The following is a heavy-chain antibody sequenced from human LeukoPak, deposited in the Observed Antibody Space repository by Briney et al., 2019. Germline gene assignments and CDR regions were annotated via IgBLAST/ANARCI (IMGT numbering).Heavy chain of an antibody. CDR1: GGSISSGSYY. J-gene: IGHJ4*02. CDR3: ASSITIVRGVIRY. V-gene: IGHV4-61*02. D-gene: IGHD3-10*01. CDR2: IYTSGST. Sequence: SETLSLTCTVSGGSISSGSYYWSWIRQPAGKGLEWIGRIYTSGSTNYNPSLKSRVTISVDTSKNQFSLKLSSVTAADTAVYYCASSITIVRGVIRYWGQGTLVTVSS.